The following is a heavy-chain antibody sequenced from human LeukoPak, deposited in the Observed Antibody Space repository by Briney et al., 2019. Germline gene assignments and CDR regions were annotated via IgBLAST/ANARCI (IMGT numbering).Heavy chain of an antibody. CDR2: IYYSGST. CDR3: ARVRPGYSYGYDYFDS. V-gene: IGHV4-59*12. Sequence: SETLSLTCTVSGGSISSYYWSWIRQPPGKGLEWIGYIYYSGSTNYNPSLKSRVTMSVDTSKNQFSLKLSSVTAADTAVYYCARVRPGYSYGYDYFDSWGQGTLVTVSS. D-gene: IGHD5-18*01. J-gene: IGHJ4*02. CDR1: GGSISSYY.